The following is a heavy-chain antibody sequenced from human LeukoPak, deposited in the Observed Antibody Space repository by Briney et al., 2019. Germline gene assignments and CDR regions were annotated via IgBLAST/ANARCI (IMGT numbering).Heavy chain of an antibody. V-gene: IGHV4-38-2*02. CDR3: ARHMNPTHYFDY. CDR1: GYSISSGYY. CDR2: IYHSGYT. Sequence: KASETLSLTCKVSGYSISSGYYWAWIRQAPGKGLEWIGSIYHSGYTHYNPSLKGRVTISVDTSKNDFSLKLSSVAAADTAIYYCARHMNPTHYFDYWGQGTLVTVSP. J-gene: IGHJ4*02.